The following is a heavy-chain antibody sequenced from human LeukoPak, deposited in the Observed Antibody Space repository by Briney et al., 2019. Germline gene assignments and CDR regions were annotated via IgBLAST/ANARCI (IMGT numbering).Heavy chain of an antibody. D-gene: IGHD6-25*01. V-gene: IGHV1-18*01. Sequence: ASVKVSCKASGYTFTNYGIHWVRQAPGQGLEWMGWISAYNGNTKYAQNLQGRVTMTTDTSTSTAYMELRSLRSDDTAVYYCARGPPGAAFDSWGQGTLVTVSS. CDR1: GYTFTNYG. J-gene: IGHJ4*02. CDR3: ARGPPGAAFDS. CDR2: ISAYNGNT.